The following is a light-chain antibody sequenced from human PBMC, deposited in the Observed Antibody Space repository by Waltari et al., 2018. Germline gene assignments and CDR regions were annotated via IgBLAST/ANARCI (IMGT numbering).Light chain of an antibody. V-gene: IGKV1-9*01. CDR2: GAS. Sequence: IQLTQSPSSLSASVGDRVTITCRASQGISSYLAWCQQKPGKAPKLLIYGASTLQSGVPSRFSGSGSGTDLTLTISSLQPEDFATYYCQQLNSFPLTFGGGTKVEIK. J-gene: IGKJ4*01. CDR3: QQLNSFPLT. CDR1: QGISSY.